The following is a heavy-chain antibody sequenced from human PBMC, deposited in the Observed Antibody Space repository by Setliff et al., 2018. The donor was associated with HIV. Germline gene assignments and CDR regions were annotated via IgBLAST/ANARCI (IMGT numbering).Heavy chain of an antibody. CDR3: TREGRGDPAMATTRMDY. D-gene: IGHD1-1*01. J-gene: IGHJ4*02. CDR2: IYYTRFA. V-gene: IGHV4-39*02. Sequence: PSETLSLTCSVSGDSISSGSYFWGWIRQTPGKGLEWIGNIYYTRFAYYNPSLKSRVTISLDTSKTHFFLNLTSVTDADTAVYFCTREGRGDPAMATTRMDYWGQGKLVTVSS. CDR1: GDSISSGSYF.